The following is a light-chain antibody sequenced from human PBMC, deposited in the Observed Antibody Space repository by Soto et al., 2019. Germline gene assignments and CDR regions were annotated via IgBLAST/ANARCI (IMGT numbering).Light chain of an antibody. CDR1: QSISSW. V-gene: IGKV1-5*01. Sequence: DIQMTQSPSTLSASVGDRVTITCRASQSISSWLAWYQQKPGKAPKLLIYDVSSLESGGPSRVSGSGSGTEFTLSITSLQPDDFATYYCQRYNSYPWAFGQGTKVEIK. J-gene: IGKJ1*01. CDR2: DVS. CDR3: QRYNSYPWA.